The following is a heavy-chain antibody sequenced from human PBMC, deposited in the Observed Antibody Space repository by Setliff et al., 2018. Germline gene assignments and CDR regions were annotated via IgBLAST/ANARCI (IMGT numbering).Heavy chain of an antibody. CDR3: LRLVRYCTKIACQATSGDEV. D-gene: IGHD2-8*01. V-gene: IGHV1-18*01. CDR1: GYTLSNSI. Sequence: GASVKVSCKASGYTLSNSILSWVRQAPGQGLEWMGWISAYNGKTYLAQKFQDRITLTTDTSTNTGYLELRGLRSDDTAVYYCLRLVRYCTKIACQATSGDEVWGLGTLVTVSS. CDR2: ISAYNGKT. J-gene: IGHJ4*02.